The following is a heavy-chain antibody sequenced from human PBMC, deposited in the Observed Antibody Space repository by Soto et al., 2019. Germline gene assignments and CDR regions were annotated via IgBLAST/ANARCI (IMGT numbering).Heavy chain of an antibody. Sequence: ASVKVSCKVSGYTLTELSMHWVRQAPGKGLEWMGGFDPEDGETIYAQKFQGRVTMTEDTSTDTAYMELSSLRSEDTAVYYCATMGPSGYSAWGWFDPWGQGTLVTVSS. CDR3: ATMGPSGYSAWGWFDP. J-gene: IGHJ5*02. D-gene: IGHD5-12*01. V-gene: IGHV1-24*01. CDR2: FDPEDGET. CDR1: GYTLTELS.